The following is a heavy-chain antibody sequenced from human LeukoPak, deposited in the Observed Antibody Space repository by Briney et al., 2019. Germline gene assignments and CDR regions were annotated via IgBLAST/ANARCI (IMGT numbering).Heavy chain of an antibody. CDR2: ISSGGNT. Sequence: PGGSLRLSCAASGFTVSRNYMSWVRQAPGKGLEWVSVISSGGNTYYTDSVKGRFTISRDNSKNTLYLQMSSLRVEDTAVYYCAKDEYSYGFDYWGQGTLVTVSS. J-gene: IGHJ4*02. V-gene: IGHV3-53*01. CDR1: GFTVSRNY. CDR3: AKDEYSYGFDY. D-gene: IGHD5-18*01.